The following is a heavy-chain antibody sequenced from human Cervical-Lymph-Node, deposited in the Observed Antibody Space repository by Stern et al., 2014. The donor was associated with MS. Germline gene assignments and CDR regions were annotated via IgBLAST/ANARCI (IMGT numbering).Heavy chain of an antibody. CDR1: GFSFSDYG. CDR3: AKDLGGNAFDY. CDR2: ISYDGTHN. V-gene: IGHV3-30*18. Sequence: VQLVESGGGVVQPGRSLRLSCAASGFSFSDYGIHWVRQAPGKALEWVAVISYDGTHNYYTVSVKGRGTISRDNSKNTVYLEMNSLRSDDTAVYYCAKDLGGNAFDYWGQGTLVIVSS. J-gene: IGHJ4*02. D-gene: IGHD4-23*01.